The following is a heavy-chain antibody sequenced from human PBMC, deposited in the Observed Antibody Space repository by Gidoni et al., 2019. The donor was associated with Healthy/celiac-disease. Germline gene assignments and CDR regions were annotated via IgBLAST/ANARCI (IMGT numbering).Heavy chain of an antibody. CDR3: ARAAAALFDY. V-gene: IGHV3-21*01. Sequence: QAPGKGLEWVSSISSSSSYIYYADSVKGRFTISRDNAKNSLYLQMNSLRAEDTAVYYCARAAAALFDYWGQGTLVTVSS. CDR2: ISSSSSYI. J-gene: IGHJ4*02. D-gene: IGHD6-13*01.